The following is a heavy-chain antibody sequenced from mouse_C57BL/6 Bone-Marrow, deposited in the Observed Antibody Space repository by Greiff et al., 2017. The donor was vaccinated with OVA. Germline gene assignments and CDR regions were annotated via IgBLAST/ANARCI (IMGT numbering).Heavy chain of an antibody. CDR3: ARPGYYGSSDYAMDY. V-gene: IGHV5-17*01. CDR2: ISSGSSTI. Sequence: EVKVVESGGGLVKPGGSLKLSCAASGFTFSDYGMHWVRQAPEKGLEWVAYISSGSSTIYYADTVKGRFTISRDNAKNTLFLQMTSLRSEDTAMYYCARPGYYGSSDYAMDYWGQGTSVTVSS. D-gene: IGHD1-1*01. CDR1: GFTFSDYG. J-gene: IGHJ4*01.